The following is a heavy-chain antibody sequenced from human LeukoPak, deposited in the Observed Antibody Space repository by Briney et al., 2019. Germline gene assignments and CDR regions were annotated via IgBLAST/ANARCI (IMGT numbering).Heavy chain of an antibody. J-gene: IGHJ6*03. CDR2: INHSGST. CDR1: GGSFSGYY. Sequence: SETLSLTCAAYGGSFSGYYWSWIRQPPGKGLEWIGEINHSGSTNYNPSLKSRVTISVDTSKNQFSLKLSSVTAADTAVYYCATGRPYYMDVWGKGTTVTVSS. CDR3: ATGRPYYMDV. V-gene: IGHV4-34*01.